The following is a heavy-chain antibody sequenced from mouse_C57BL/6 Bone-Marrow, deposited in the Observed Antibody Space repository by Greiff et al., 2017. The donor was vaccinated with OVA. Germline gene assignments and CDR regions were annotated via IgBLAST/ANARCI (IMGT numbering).Heavy chain of an antibody. CDR2: IDPSASYT. Sequence: VQLQQPGAELVRPGTSVKLSCKASGYTFTSYWMHWVKQRPGQGLEWIGVIDPSASYTNYNQKFKGKATLTVDTSSSTAYMQLSSLTSEDSAVYYCARDPETYAMDYWGQGTSGTVSS. CDR3: ARDPETYAMDY. J-gene: IGHJ4*01. V-gene: IGHV1-59*01. CDR1: GYTFTSYW.